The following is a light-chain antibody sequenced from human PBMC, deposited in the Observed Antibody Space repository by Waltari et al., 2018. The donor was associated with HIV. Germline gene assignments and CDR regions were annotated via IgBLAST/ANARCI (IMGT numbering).Light chain of an antibody. Sequence: EIVMTQFAATLSVSPGERVIFSCRASENLCNNLAWYQHKPGQAHRLLIYGASIRTSGTPASCSGGGAGTDFTLTVTIVQSADFAVYYCHQYKDWPVTFGHGTRLDIK. CDR3: HQYKDWPVT. CDR1: ENLCNN. J-gene: IGKJ5*01. V-gene: IGKV3D-15*03. CDR2: GAS.